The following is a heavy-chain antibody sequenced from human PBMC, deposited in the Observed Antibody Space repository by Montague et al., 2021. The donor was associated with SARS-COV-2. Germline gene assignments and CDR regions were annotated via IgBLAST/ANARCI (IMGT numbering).Heavy chain of an antibody. CDR3: ARGHIFGPGARWFEH. J-gene: IGHJ5*02. V-gene: IGHV4-61*03. CDR1: GGLSNTDPSNSDF. D-gene: IGHD1-26*01. Sequence: SETLSLTCTVSGGLSNTDPSNSDFWSWIRQTPGKELEWIGWIHYNGYTNYNPSLKSRVTISIDTSKRYFSLRLNFLTATDTAVYYCARGHIFGPGARWFEHWGQGTLVTVAS. CDR2: IHYNGYT.